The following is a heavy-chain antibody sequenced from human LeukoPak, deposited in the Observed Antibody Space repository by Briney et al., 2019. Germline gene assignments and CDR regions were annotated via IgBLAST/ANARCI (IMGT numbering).Heavy chain of an antibody. J-gene: IGHJ3*01. CDR2: ILSDSSTTI. D-gene: IGHD1-14*01. Sequence: GGSLRLSCATSGFTFSSYTMNWVRQAPGKGLEWISSILSDSSTTIHYADSVKGRFTISRDNAKNSLYLQMNSLRVEDMAVYYCVRGTSHPVWGQGTTVTVSS. CDR1: GFTFSSYT. V-gene: IGHV3-48*04. CDR3: VRGTSHPV.